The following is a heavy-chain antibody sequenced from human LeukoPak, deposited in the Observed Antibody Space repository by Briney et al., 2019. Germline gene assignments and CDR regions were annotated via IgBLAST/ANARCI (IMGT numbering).Heavy chain of an antibody. V-gene: IGHV4-61*01. Sequence: PSETLSLTCTVSAGSLSSSPYYWSWIRQPPGKGLEWIGYIYYTGSTNYNPSLKTRVTISVDTSKNQFSLKLSSVTAADTAVYYCARGWGIGYDSSGYYDYWGQGTLVTVSS. D-gene: IGHD3-22*01. J-gene: IGHJ4*02. CDR3: ARGWGIGYDSSGYYDY. CDR1: AGSLSSSPYY. CDR2: IYYTGST.